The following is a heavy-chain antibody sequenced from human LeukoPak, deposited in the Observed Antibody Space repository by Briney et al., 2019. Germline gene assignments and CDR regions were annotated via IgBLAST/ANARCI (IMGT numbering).Heavy chain of an antibody. V-gene: IGHV4-31*03. CDR2: IYYSGST. CDR1: GGSISSGGYY. D-gene: IGHD3-3*01. J-gene: IGHJ4*02. Sequence: PSQTLSLTCTVSGGSISSGGYYWSWIRQHPRKGLEWIGYIYYSGSTYYNPSLKSRVTISVDTSKNQFSLKLSSVTAADTAVYYCASRNYDFWSGYSYFDYWGQGTLVTVSS. CDR3: ASRNYDFWSGYSYFDY.